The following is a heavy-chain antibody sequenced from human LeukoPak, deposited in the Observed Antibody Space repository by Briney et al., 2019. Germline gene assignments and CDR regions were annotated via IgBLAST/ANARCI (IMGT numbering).Heavy chain of an antibody. CDR1: GFAFSSYA. CDR3: ARDTADYFDISGYFDY. J-gene: IGHJ4*02. V-gene: IGHV3-30*04. Sequence: GRSLRLSGAASGFAFSSYALHWVRQAPGKGLEWVAAISYDGNNKYSADSVKGRFTISRDKSKTTLYLQMNSLKAEDTAVYYCARDTADYFDISGYFDYWGQGTLVTVSS. D-gene: IGHD3-22*01. CDR2: ISYDGNNK.